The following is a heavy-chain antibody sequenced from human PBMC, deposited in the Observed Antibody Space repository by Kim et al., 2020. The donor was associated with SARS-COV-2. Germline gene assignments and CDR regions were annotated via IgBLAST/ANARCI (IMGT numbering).Heavy chain of an antibody. D-gene: IGHD6-6*01. J-gene: IGHJ3*02. V-gene: IGHV4-59*01. CDR2: IYYSGST. Sequence: SETLSLTCTVSGGSISSYYWSWIRQPPGKGLEWIGYIYYSGSTNYNPSLKSRVTISVDTSKNQFSLKLSSVTAADTAVYYCAREEYSSSVIAFDIWGQGTMVTVSS. CDR1: GGSISSYY. CDR3: AREEYSSSVIAFDI.